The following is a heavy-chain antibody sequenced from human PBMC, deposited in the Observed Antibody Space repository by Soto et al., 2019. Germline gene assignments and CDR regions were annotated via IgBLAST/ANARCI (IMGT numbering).Heavy chain of an antibody. J-gene: IGHJ6*02. CDR3: ASGNYDILTGYYYYYYGMDV. CDR1: GFTVSSNY. Sequence: PGGSLRLSCAASGFTVSSNYMSWVRQAPGKGLEWVSVIYSGGSTYYADSVKGRFTISRDNSKNTLYLQMNSLRAEDTAVYYCASGNYDILTGYYYYYYGMDVWGQGTTVTVSS. CDR2: IYSGGST. D-gene: IGHD3-9*01. V-gene: IGHV3-53*01.